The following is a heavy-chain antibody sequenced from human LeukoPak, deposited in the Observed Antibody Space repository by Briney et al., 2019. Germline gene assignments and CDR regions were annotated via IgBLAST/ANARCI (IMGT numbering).Heavy chain of an antibody. CDR1: GFTFGDYA. J-gene: IGHJ3*02. CDR2: IRRKAYGGTT. CDR3: TRDSYFDWLYSDAFDI. V-gene: IGHV3-49*04. D-gene: IGHD3-9*01. Sequence: PGGSLRLSCTASGFTFGDYAMSWVRQAPGKGLEWVGFIRRKAYGGTTEYAASVKCRFTISRDDPKSIAYLQMNSLKTEDTAVYYCTRDSYFDWLYSDAFDIWGQGTMVTVSS.